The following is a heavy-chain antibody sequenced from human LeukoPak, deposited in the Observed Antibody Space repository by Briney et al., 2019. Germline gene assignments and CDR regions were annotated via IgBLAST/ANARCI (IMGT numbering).Heavy chain of an antibody. D-gene: IGHD2-15*01. CDR1: GYTFTSYD. J-gene: IGHJ5*02. Sequence: ASVKVSCKASGYTFTSYDINRVRQASGQGLEWMGWMNPNSGNTASAQKFQGRVTMTTNTSISTAYMELTGLRSEDTAMYFCARKGLLGSGKPWFDPWGQGTLVTVSS. V-gene: IGHV1-8*01. CDR2: MNPNSGNT. CDR3: ARKGLLGSGKPWFDP.